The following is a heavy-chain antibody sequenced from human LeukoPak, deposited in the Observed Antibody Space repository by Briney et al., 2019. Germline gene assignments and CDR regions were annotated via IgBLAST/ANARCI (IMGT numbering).Heavy chain of an antibody. V-gene: IGHV3-48*03. Sequence: GGSLRLSCVASGFTFSSFDMNWVRQAPGKGLEWVSYITSSGTSIYNADSVKGRFTSSRDNAKNSLYLQMNSLRAEDTAVYYCARTGYDSSGYYTFDYWGQGTLVTVSS. CDR3: ARTGYDSSGYYTFDY. D-gene: IGHD3-22*01. CDR1: GFTFSSFD. CDR2: ITSSGTSI. J-gene: IGHJ4*02.